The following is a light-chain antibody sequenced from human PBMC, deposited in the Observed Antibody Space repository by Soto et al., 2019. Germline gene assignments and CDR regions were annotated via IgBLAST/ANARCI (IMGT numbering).Light chain of an antibody. Sequence: QSVLAQPPSVSGAPGQRVTISCTGSSSNIGAGYDVHWYQQLPGTAPKLLIYGNSNRPSGVPDRFSGSKSGTSASLAITGLQAEDEADYSCNAFSRSVTYVFGNGTKVTVL. CDR1: SSNIGAGYD. J-gene: IGLJ1*01. CDR3: NAFSRSVTYV. CDR2: GNS. V-gene: IGLV1-40*01.